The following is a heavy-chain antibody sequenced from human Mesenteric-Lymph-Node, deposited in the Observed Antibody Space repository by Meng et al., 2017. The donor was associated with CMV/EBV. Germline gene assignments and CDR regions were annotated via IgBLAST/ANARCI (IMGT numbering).Heavy chain of an antibody. D-gene: IGHD3-3*01. CDR1: GFIFSKYG. CDR3: AKSRLDALRFVEGLPDPTIDVFNM. J-gene: IGHJ3*01. Sequence: GESLKISCTASGFIFSKYGMSWVRQAPGKGLEWVSGISDSGGRMYSADSVKGRFTTSRDNSKNMLYLQMNSLRVEDTATYYCAKSRLDALRFVEGLPDPTIDVFNMWGQGTMVTVSS. CDR2: ISDSGGRM. V-gene: IGHV3-23*01.